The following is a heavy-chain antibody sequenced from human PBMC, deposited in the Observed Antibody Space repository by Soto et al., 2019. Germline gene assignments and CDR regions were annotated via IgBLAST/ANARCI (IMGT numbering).Heavy chain of an antibody. CDR3: ARPYYYDSSGSNYYYYYGMDV. Sequence: QVQLVQSGAEVKKPGSSVKVSCKASGGTFSSYAISWVRQAPGQGLEWMGGIIPIFGTANYAQKFQGRVTITADESTSTAYMELSSLRSEDTALYYCARPYYYDSSGSNYYYYYGMDVWGQGTTVTVSS. J-gene: IGHJ6*02. D-gene: IGHD3-22*01. CDR2: IIPIFGTA. V-gene: IGHV1-69*01. CDR1: GGTFSSYA.